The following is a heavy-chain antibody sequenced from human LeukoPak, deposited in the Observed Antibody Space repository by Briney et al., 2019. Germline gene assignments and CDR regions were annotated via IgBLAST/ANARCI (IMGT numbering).Heavy chain of an antibody. D-gene: IGHD3-10*01. V-gene: IGHV4-59*01. Sequence: PSETLSLTCTVSGGSISSYYWRWIRQPPGKGLEWIGYIYYSGSTNYNPSLKSRVTISVDTSKNQFSLKLSSVTAADTAVYYCARDLRGVLDYWGQGTLVTVSS. CDR2: IYYSGST. CDR1: GGSISSYY. J-gene: IGHJ4*02. CDR3: ARDLRGVLDY.